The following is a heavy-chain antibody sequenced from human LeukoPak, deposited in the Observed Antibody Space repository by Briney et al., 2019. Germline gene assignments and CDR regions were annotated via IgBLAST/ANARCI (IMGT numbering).Heavy chain of an antibody. CDR3: AKDPHRLCSSTSCYTYYFDY. CDR1: GFTFNNYW. CDR2: IKQDGSEK. D-gene: IGHD2-2*01. J-gene: IGHJ4*02. V-gene: IGHV3-7*01. Sequence: PGGSLRLSCAASGFTFNNYWMSWVRQAPGKGLEWVANIKQDGSEKYYVDSVKGRFTISRDNSKNTLYLQMNSLRAEDTAVYYCAKDPHRLCSSTSCYTYYFDYWGQGTLVTVSS.